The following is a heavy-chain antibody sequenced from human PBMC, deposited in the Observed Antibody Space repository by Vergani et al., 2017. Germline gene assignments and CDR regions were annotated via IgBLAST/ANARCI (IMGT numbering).Heavy chain of an antibody. D-gene: IGHD1-26*01. V-gene: IGHV4-61*02. CDR3: AREATRSWD. CDR1: GGSISSGSYY. J-gene: IGHJ4*02. CDR2: MHTTGTT. Sequence: QVQLQDSGPGLVKPSQTLSLTCSVSGGSISSGSYYWSWIRQPAGKGLEWIGRMHTTGTTNYNPSLKSRATISVDTSKNQFSLNLSSVTAADTAVYYCAREATRSWDWGQGTLVTVSS.